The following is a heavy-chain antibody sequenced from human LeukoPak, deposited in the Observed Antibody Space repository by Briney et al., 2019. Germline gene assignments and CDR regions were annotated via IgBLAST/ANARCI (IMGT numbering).Heavy chain of an antibody. CDR3: ARTYYDSMRYYFDY. D-gene: IGHD3-22*01. Sequence: GESLKISCKGSGYSFTSYWIGWVRQMPGKGRGWMGIIYPGDSDTRYSPSFQGQVTISADKSISTAYLQWSSLKASDTAMYYCARTYYDSMRYYFDYWGQGTLVTVSS. CDR2: IYPGDSDT. J-gene: IGHJ4*02. V-gene: IGHV5-51*01. CDR1: GYSFTSYW.